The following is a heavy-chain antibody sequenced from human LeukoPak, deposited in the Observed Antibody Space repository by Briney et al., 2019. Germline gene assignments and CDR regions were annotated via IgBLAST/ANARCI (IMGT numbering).Heavy chain of an antibody. D-gene: IGHD1-20*01. CDR3: ARVARYNWNYFDY. CDR2: IYYSGST. V-gene: IGHV4-59*01. Sequence: KSSETLSLTCTVSGGSISSYYWSWIRQPPGKGLEWIGYIYYSGSTNYNPSLKSRVTISVDTSKNQFSLKLSSVTAADTAVYYCARVARYNWNYFDYWGQGTLVTVSS. CDR1: GGSISSYY. J-gene: IGHJ4*02.